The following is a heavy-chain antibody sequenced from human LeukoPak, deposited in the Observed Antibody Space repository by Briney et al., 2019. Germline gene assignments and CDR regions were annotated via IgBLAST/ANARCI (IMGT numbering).Heavy chain of an antibody. CDR3: ARRVYRGRYCSGGSCYSEPGRPNWFDP. V-gene: IGHV4-39*01. J-gene: IGHJ5*02. CDR1: GGSISSSSYY. CDR2: IYYSGST. D-gene: IGHD2-15*01. Sequence: SETLSLTCTVSGGSISSSSYYWGWIRQPPGKGLEWIGSIYYSGSTYYNPSLKSRVAISVDTSKNQFSLKLSYVTAADTAVYYCARRVYRGRYCSGGSCYSEPGRPNWFDPWGQGTLVTVSS.